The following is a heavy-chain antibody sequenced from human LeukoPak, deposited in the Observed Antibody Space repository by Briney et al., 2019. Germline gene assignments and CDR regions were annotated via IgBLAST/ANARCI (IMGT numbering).Heavy chain of an antibody. CDR3: ARDGSWSSISYSDY. Sequence: GASVKVSCKASGYTFTGYYIHWVRQAPGQGLEWMGWINPNSGDTKYEQRFQGRVTMTRDTSISTAYMELTRLRSDDAAVYFCARDGSWSSISYSDYWGRGTLVTVSS. CDR2: INPNSGDT. D-gene: IGHD2-2*01. V-gene: IGHV1-2*02. J-gene: IGHJ4*02. CDR1: GYTFTGYY.